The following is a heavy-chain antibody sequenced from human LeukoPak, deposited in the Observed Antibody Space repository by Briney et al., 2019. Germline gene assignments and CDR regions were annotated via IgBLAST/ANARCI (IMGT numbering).Heavy chain of an antibody. Sequence: SVKVSCKASGGTFSSYAISWVRQAPGQGLEWMGGIIPIFGTANYAQKFQGRVTITADESTSTAYMELSSLRSGDTAVYYCARAMYDYVWGSYRYTRFDYWGQGTLVTVSS. CDR1: GGTFSSYA. V-gene: IGHV1-69*01. J-gene: IGHJ4*02. D-gene: IGHD3-16*02. CDR2: IIPIFGTA. CDR3: ARAMYDYVWGSYRYTRFDY.